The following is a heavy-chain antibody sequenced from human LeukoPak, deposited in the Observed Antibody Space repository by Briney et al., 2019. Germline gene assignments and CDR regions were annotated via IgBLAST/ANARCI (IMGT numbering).Heavy chain of an antibody. D-gene: IGHD1-26*01. V-gene: IGHV3-49*04. Sequence: GGSLRLSCTGSGFNFGEYAVNWVRQAPGKGLEWVGLITTKAAGGTPEYAASVRGRVTISRDDSKSIAYLQLNSLKSEDTAVYFCTREVETGGSYWGGDYWGQGTLVTVSS. CDR3: TREVETGGSYWGGDY. CDR2: ITTKAAGGTP. CDR1: GFNFGEYA. J-gene: IGHJ4*02.